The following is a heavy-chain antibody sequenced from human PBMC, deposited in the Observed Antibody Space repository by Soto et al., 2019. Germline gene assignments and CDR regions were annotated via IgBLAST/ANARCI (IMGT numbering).Heavy chain of an antibody. J-gene: IGHJ3*02. Sequence: PGGSLRLSCAASVFTVSSNYMTWVPQAPGKGLEWVSVIYSGGSTYYADSVKGRFTISRDNSKNTLYLQMNSLRAEDTAVYYCARDRSGWARDAFDIWGQGTMVTVSS. CDR1: VFTVSSNY. D-gene: IGHD6-19*01. CDR2: IYSGGST. V-gene: IGHV3-53*01. CDR3: ARDRSGWARDAFDI.